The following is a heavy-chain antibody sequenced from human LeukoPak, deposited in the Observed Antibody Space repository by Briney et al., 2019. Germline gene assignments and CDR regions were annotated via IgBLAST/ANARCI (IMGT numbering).Heavy chain of an antibody. CDR3: ARHSPIVVVPAATPNNWFDP. CDR2: IYHSGST. J-gene: IGHJ5*02. CDR1: GYSISSGYY. V-gene: IGHV4-38-2*01. D-gene: IGHD2-2*01. Sequence: SSETLSLTCAVSGYSISSGYYWGWIRQPPGKGLEWIGSIYHSGSTYYNPSLKSRVTISVDTSKNQFSLRLSSVPAADTAVYYCARHSPIVVVPAATPNNWFDPWGQGTLVTVSS.